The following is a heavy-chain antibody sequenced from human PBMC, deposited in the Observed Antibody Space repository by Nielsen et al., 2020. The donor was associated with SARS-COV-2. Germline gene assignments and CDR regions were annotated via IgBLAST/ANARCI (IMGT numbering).Heavy chain of an antibody. V-gene: IGHV4-4*02. D-gene: IGHD2-15*01. Sequence: SETLSLTCAVSGGSISSSNWWSWVRQPPGKGLEWIGEIYHSGSTNYNPSLKSRVTISVDKSKNQFSLKLSSVTAADTAVYYCARGIVVVVAATRDYYYGMDVWGQGTTVTVSS. CDR1: GGSISSSNW. CDR2: IYHSGST. J-gene: IGHJ6*02. CDR3: ARGIVVVVAATRDYYYGMDV.